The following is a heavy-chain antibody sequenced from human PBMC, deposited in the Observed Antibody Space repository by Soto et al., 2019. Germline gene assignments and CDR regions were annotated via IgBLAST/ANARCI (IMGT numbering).Heavy chain of an antibody. Sequence: PGGSLRLSCEASGFTFSEFNMNWVRQAPGKGLEWVSSISRGSAHKYYADSVKGRFTISRDNAKNSLYLQMNSLTVEDTAVYYCVREWMSRGQSPVWFDPWGQGTLVTVSS. CDR3: VREWMSRGQSPVWFDP. CDR2: ISRGSAHK. V-gene: IGHV3-21*01. J-gene: IGHJ5*02. D-gene: IGHD5-12*01. CDR1: GFTFSEFN.